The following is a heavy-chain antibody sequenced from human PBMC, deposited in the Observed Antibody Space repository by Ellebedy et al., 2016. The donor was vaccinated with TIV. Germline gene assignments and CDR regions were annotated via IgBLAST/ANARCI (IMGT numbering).Heavy chain of an antibody. V-gene: IGHV1-69*13. CDR3: LTVVLIRRPPGGADGMDV. J-gene: IGHJ6*02. Sequence: SVKVSXXASGGTFSSYAISWVRQAPGQGLEWMGGIIPIFGTANYAQKFQGRVTITADESTSTAYMELSSLRSEDTAVYYCLTVVLIRRPPGGADGMDVWGQGTTVTVSS. D-gene: IGHD3-22*01. CDR2: IIPIFGTA. CDR1: GGTFSSYA.